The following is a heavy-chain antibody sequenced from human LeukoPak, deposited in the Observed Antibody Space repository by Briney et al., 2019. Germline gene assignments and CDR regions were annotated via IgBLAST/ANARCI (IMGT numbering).Heavy chain of an antibody. CDR3: ARHTTGNGMDV. Sequence: SETLSLTCTVSGGSISSFYWSWIRQPPGKGLEWIGYIYYSGSTSYNPSLKSRVTIAVDTSKNQFSLKLSSVTAADTAVYYCARHTTGNGMDVWGQGTTVTVPS. CDR2: IYYSGST. V-gene: IGHV4-59*08. CDR1: GGSISSFY. D-gene: IGHD4-11*01. J-gene: IGHJ6*02.